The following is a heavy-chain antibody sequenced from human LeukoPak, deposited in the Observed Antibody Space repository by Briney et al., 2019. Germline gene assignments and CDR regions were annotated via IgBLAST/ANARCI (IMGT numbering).Heavy chain of an antibody. CDR2: IYYSGST. J-gene: IGHJ4*02. D-gene: IGHD4-11*01. V-gene: IGHV4-59*08. Sequence: SETLSLTCTVSGGSISSYYWSWIRQPPGKGLEWIGYIYYSGSTNYNPSLKSRVTISVDTSKNQFSLKLSSVTAADTAVYYCARHTGRRTTVTLDYWGQGTLVTVSS. CDR3: ARHTGRRTTVTLDY. CDR1: GGSISSYY.